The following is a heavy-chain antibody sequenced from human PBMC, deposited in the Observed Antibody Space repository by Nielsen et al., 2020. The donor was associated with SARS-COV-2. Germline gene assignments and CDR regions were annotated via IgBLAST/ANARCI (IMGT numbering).Heavy chain of an antibody. Sequence: GESLKISCAASGFTFSNHAMHWVRQAPGKGLDWMTIISYDGTEHYADSVKGRFAISRDNSKNTVYLQMNSLKLEDTAVYFCARETLDHTSSFFDYWGQGTLVTVSS. CDR2: ISYDGTE. D-gene: IGHD2-2*01. CDR1: GFTFSNHA. J-gene: IGHJ4*02. V-gene: IGHV3-30*09. CDR3: ARETLDHTSSFFDY.